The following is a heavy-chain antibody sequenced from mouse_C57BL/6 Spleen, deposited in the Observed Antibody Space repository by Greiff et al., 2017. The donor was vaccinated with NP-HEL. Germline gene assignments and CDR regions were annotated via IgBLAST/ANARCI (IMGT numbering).Heavy chain of an antibody. CDR2: INPSTGGT. Sequence: VQLQQSGPELVKPGASVKISCKASGYSFTGYYMNWVKQSPEKSLEWIGEINPSTGGTTYNQKFKAKATLTVDKSSSTAYVQLKSLTSEDSAVYYCARGTTVVAHYYAMDYWGQGTSVTVSS. CDR1: GYSFTGYY. D-gene: IGHD1-1*01. CDR3: ARGTTVVAHYYAMDY. V-gene: IGHV1-42*01. J-gene: IGHJ4*01.